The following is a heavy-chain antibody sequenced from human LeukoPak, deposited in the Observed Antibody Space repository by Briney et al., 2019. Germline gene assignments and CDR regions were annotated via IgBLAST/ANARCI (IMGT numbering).Heavy chain of an antibody. D-gene: IGHD6-13*01. CDR2: IKEDGSET. CDR1: GVSFRGYW. Sequence: GGCLRLSCAASGVSFRGYWMTWVSQAPGTGLEWGGIIKEDGSETYSMGSVEGRFNISRDNAKNGLYLQMNSLTADDPAVHYCARLICRQLAPFHYWGQGALVTVSS. V-gene: IGHV3-7*03. J-gene: IGHJ4*02. CDR3: ARLICRQLAPFHY.